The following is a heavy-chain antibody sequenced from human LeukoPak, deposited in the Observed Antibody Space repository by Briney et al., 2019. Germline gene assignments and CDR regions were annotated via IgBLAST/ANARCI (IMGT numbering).Heavy chain of an antibody. CDR2: ISAYNGNT. J-gene: IGHJ4*02. CDR3: ARVGRIAAAGSVDY. D-gene: IGHD6-13*01. Sequence: ASVKGSCKASGYTFTSYGISWVRQAPGQGLEWMGWISAYNGNTNYAQKLQGRVTMATDTSTSTAYMELRSLRSDDTAVYYCARVGRIAAAGSVDYWGQGTLVTVSS. V-gene: IGHV1-18*01. CDR1: GYTFTSYG.